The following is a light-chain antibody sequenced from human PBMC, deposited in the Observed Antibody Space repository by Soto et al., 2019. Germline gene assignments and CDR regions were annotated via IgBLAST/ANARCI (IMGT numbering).Light chain of an antibody. V-gene: IGLV2-14*03. CDR2: DVS. Sequence: QSVLTQPASVSGSPGQSITISCTGTSSDVGGYDYVSWYQQHPGKAPKLMIYDVSNRPSGVSNRFSGSKSGNTASLTISGLQAAEEADYYCSSYTSSNTPVVFGGGTQLTVL. J-gene: IGLJ2*01. CDR3: SSYTSSNTPVV. CDR1: SSDVGGYDY.